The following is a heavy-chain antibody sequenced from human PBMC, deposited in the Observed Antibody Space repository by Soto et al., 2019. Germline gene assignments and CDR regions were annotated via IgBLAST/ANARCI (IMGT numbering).Heavy chain of an antibody. V-gene: IGHV1-69*06. D-gene: IGHD3-16*01. CDR1: GGTFSSYA. J-gene: IGHJ4*02. CDR2: IIPIFGTA. CDR3: AKNVVPLSPDLYFDY. Sequence: GASVKVSCKASGGTFSSYAISWVRQAPGQGLEWMGGIIPIFGTANYAQKFQGRVTITADKSTSTAYMELSSLRAEDTAVYYCAKNVVPLSPDLYFDYWGQGTLVTVSS.